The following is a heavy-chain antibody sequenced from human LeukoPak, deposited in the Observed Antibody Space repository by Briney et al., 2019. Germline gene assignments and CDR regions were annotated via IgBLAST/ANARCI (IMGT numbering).Heavy chain of an antibody. CDR1: GFTVSSNY. CDR2: IYSGGST. Sequence: GGSLRLSCAASGFTVSSNYMSWVRQAPGKGLEWVSAIYSGGSTYYADSVKGRFTISRDNAKNSLYLQMNSLRAEDTAVYYCARDGPYSSSSACDYWGQGTLVTVSS. J-gene: IGHJ4*02. V-gene: IGHV3-66*01. CDR3: ARDGPYSSSSACDY. D-gene: IGHD6-6*01.